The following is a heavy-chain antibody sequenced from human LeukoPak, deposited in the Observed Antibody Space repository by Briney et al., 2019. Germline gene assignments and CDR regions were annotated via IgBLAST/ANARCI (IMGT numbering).Heavy chain of an antibody. J-gene: IGHJ4*02. CDR2: IYTSGST. Sequence: SATLSLTCTVSGGSISSYYWSWIRQPAGKGLEWIGRIYTSGSTNYNPSLKSRVTMSVDTSKNQFSLKLSSVTAADTAVYYCARFSIVAATGSFDYWGQGTLVTASS. V-gene: IGHV4-4*07. CDR3: ARFSIVAATGSFDY. CDR1: GGSISSYY. D-gene: IGHD2-15*01.